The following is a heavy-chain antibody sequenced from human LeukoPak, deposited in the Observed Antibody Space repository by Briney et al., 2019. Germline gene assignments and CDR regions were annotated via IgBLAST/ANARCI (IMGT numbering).Heavy chain of an antibody. J-gene: IGHJ3*02. CDR2: ISAYNGKT. D-gene: IGHD3-22*01. V-gene: IGHV1-18*01. Sequence: ASVKVSCKASDYTFTNYGVSWVRQAPGQGLEWMGWISAYNGKTYYAQKFQGRVTVTTDTSTSTAYMELRSLRSDDTAVYYCATPKPAHYYDSSGRGAFDIWGQGTMVTVSS. CDR1: DYTFTNYG. CDR3: ATPKPAHYYDSSGRGAFDI.